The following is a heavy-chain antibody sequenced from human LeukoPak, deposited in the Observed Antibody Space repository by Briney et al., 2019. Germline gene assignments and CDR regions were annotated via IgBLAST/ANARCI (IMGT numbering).Heavy chain of an antibody. V-gene: IGHV3-30*02. D-gene: IGHD3-10*01. CDR1: GFTFRSYG. CDR3: ATDLIHYYASGAKT. J-gene: IGHJ5*02. Sequence: GGSLRLSCAVSGFTFRSYGMHWARQAPGKGLEWVAFIRSDESDEYYADSVKGRFTISRDNAKNSLFLQMNSLRAEDTAVYYCATDLIHYYASGAKTWGQGTLVTVSS. CDR2: IRSDESDE.